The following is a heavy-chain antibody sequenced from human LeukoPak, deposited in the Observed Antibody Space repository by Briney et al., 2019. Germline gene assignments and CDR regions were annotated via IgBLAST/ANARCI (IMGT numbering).Heavy chain of an antibody. D-gene: IGHD2-2*01. CDR3: ARGPLGYCSSTSCSLDY. V-gene: IGHV4-59*01. CDR2: IYYSGST. J-gene: IGHJ4*02. CDR1: GGSISSYY. Sequence: ASETLSLTCTVSGGSISSYYWSWIRQPPGQGLEWVGYIYYSGSTNYNPSLKSRVTISVDTSKNQFSLKLSSVTAADTAVYYCARGPLGYCSSTSCSLDYWGQGTLVTVSS.